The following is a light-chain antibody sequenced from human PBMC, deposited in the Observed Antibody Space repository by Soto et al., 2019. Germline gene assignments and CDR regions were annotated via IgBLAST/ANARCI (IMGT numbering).Light chain of an antibody. J-gene: IGKJ2*01. CDR3: QQYGRSPMFT. Sequence: EIVLTPSPGTLSLSPGERATLSCRASQSVSSNYLAWYQQKPGQAPRLLIYGASRGAAGIPDRFSGSGSGRDFTLTMRRLEPEGVAVYFCQQYGRSPMFTFGQGTKLEIK. V-gene: IGKV3-20*01. CDR1: QSVSSNY. CDR2: GAS.